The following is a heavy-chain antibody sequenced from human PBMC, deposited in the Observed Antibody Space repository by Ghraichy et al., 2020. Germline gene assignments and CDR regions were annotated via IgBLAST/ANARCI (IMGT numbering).Heavy chain of an antibody. CDR1: GGSFSDYF. V-gene: IGHV4-34*01. J-gene: IGHJ2*01. D-gene: IGHD3-3*01. CDR3: AREWDYDFWSGYPGYFDL. CDR2: INHSGST. Sequence: SETLSLTCAVYGGSFSDYFWTWIRQPPGKGLEWIGEINHSGSTNYNPSLKSRVTISVDTSKNQFSLKLSSVTAADTAVYYCAREWDYDFWSGYPGYFDLWGRGTLVTVSS.